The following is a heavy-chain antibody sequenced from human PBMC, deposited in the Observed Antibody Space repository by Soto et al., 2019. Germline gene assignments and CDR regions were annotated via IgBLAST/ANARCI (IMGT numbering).Heavy chain of an antibody. V-gene: IGHV4-31*03. D-gene: IGHD5-18*01. CDR2: THYSGNT. Sequence: QVQLQESGPGLVKSSQTLSLTCTVSGGSISSGGYYWSWLRQHPGKGLEWIGYTHYSGNTYYNLSLNSRVTISIDTSKNQLSLKVNSVTAADTAVYYCARGFPYNYGHGMDVWGQGNTFTVSS. J-gene: IGHJ6*02. CDR3: ARGFPYNYGHGMDV. CDR1: GGSISSGGYY.